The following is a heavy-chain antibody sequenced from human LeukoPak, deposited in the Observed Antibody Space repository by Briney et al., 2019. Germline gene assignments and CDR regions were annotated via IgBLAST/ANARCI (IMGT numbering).Heavy chain of an antibody. CDR3: AKDGYSGSPGTFDY. D-gene: IGHD1-26*01. CDR1: EFTFSSYS. CDR2: ISSSSSYI. V-gene: IGHV3-21*04. J-gene: IGHJ4*02. Sequence: GGSLRLSCAASEFTFSSYSMNWVRQAPGKGLEWVSSISSSSSYIYYADSVKGRFTISRDNAKNSLYLQMNSLRAEDTAVYYCAKDGYSGSPGTFDYWGQGTLVTVSS.